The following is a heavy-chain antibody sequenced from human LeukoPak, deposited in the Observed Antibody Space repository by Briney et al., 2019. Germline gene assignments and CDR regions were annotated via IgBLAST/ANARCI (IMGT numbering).Heavy chain of an antibody. CDR1: GESFSAYY. Sequence: SETLSLTCAVYGESFSAYYWTWIRQPPGKGLEWIGDINYSGNTNYNPSLESRLTISVDTSKDHFSLKLSSVTAADTAVYYCARGSGSYYRDLSLVYWGQGTLVTVSS. J-gene: IGHJ4*02. CDR2: INYSGNT. D-gene: IGHD1-26*01. V-gene: IGHV4-34*01. CDR3: ARGSGSYYRDLSLVY.